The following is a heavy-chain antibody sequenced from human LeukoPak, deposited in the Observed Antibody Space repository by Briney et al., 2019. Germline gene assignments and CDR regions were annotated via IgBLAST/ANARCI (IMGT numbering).Heavy chain of an antibody. D-gene: IGHD6-6*01. CDR1: GGSISSSSYY. J-gene: IGHJ4*02. Sequence: PSETLSLTCTVSGGSISSSSYYWGWIRQPPGKGLERIGSIYYSGSTYYNPSLKSRVTISVDTSKNQFSLKLSSVTAADTAVYYCARDRGYSSSSVDYWGQGTLVTVSS. CDR2: IYYSGST. CDR3: ARDRGYSSSSVDY. V-gene: IGHV4-39*02.